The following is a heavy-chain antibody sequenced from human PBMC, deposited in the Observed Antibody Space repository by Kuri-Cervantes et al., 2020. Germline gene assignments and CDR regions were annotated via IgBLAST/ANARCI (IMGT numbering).Heavy chain of an antibody. J-gene: IGHJ4*02. Sequence: GGSLRLSCAASGFTFDDYAMHWVRQAPGKGLEWVSGISWNSGSIGYADSVKGRFTISRDNAKNSLYLQTNSLRAEDTAVYYCAKFGTTAVAGGTPEYWGLGNLVTVSS. V-gene: IGHV3-9*01. CDR2: ISWNSGSI. CDR1: GFTFDDYA. CDR3: AKFGTTAVAGGTPEY. D-gene: IGHD6-19*01.